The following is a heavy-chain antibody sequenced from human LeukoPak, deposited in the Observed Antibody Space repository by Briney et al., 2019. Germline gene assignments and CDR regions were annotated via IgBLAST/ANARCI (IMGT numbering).Heavy chain of an antibody. CDR1: GFTFSGSA. J-gene: IGHJ3*02. D-gene: IGHD1-1*01. CDR3: TTSRLLEPRGWVFDI. V-gene: IGHV3-15*01. CDR2: IKSKTDGGTT. Sequence: GGSLRLSCAASGFTFSGSAIHWVRQASGKGLDWVGRIKSKTDGGTTDYAAPVKGRFTISRDDSKNTLYLQMNSLKTEDTAVYYCTTSRLLEPRGWVFDIWGQGTMVTVSS.